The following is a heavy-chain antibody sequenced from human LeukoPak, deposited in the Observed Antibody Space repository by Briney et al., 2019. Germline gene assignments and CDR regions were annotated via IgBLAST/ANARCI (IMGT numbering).Heavy chain of an antibody. CDR2: IYYSGST. CDR3: ARNSYYDNSGEGAFDI. D-gene: IGHD3-22*01. CDR1: GGSISPYC. Sequence: SETLSLTCTVSGGSISPYCWSWIRQPPGKGLEWIGYIYYSGSTNYNPSLKSRVTISVDTSKNQFSLKLTSVTAADTAVYYCARNSYYDNSGEGAFDIWGQGTMITVSS. J-gene: IGHJ3*02. V-gene: IGHV4-59*08.